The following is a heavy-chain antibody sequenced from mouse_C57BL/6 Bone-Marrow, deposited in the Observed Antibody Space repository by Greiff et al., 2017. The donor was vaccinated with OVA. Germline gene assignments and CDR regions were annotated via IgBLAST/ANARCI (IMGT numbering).Heavy chain of an antibody. V-gene: IGHV1-80*01. Sequence: QVQLKESGAELVKPGASVKISCKASGYAFSSYWMNWVKQRPGKGLEWIGQIYPGDGDTNYNGKFKGKATLTADKSSSTAYMQLSSLTSEDSAVYFGARRGDWVWYVDVWGTGTTVTVSS. CDR3: ARRGDWVWYVDV. D-gene: IGHD4-1*01. J-gene: IGHJ1*03. CDR1: GYAFSSYW. CDR2: IYPGDGDT.